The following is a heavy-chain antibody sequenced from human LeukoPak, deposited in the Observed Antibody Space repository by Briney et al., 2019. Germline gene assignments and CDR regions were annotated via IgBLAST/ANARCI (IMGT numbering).Heavy chain of an antibody. CDR1: GFTFSSYW. Sequence: GGSLRLSCAASGFTFSSYWMHWVRQAPGKGLVWVSRINDAGSSTNYADSVKGRFTISRDNAKNTLYLQMNSLRAEDTAVYYCARDSNPGWGRPFDYWGQGTLVTVSS. CDR3: ARDSNPGWGRPFDY. D-gene: IGHD3-16*01. V-gene: IGHV3-74*01. CDR2: INDAGSST. J-gene: IGHJ4*02.